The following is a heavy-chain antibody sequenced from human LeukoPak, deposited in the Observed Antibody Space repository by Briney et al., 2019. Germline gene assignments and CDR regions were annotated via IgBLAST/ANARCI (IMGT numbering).Heavy chain of an antibody. CDR1: GGSLSTAY. CDR3: ARDGYSYTDV. Sequence: SETLSLTCTVSGGSLSTAYWSWIRQPPGKGLEWIAYIYHTGNARYNPSLKSRVNMSVDTSKNQFSLRLSSVTTADTAVYYCARDGYSYTDVWGQGILVTVSS. CDR2: IYHTGNA. D-gene: IGHD5-18*01. J-gene: IGHJ4*02. V-gene: IGHV4-59*01.